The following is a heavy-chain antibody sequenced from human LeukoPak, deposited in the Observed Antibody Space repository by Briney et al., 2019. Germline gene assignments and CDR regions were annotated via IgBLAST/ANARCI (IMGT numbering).Heavy chain of an antibody. CDR3: AIGLFWSGYSLDY. CDR2: INHSGST. D-gene: IGHD3-3*01. Sequence: SETLSLTCAVYGGSFSGYYWSWIRQPPGKGLEWIGEINHSGSTNYNPSLKSRVTISVDTSKNQFSLKLSSVTAADTAVYYCAIGLFWSGYSLDYWGRGTLVTVSS. V-gene: IGHV4-34*01. CDR1: GGSFSGYY. J-gene: IGHJ4*02.